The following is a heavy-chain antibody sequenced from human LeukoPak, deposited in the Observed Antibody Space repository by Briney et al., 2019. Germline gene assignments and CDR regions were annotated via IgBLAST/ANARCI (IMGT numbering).Heavy chain of an antibody. D-gene: IGHD2-2*01. CDR1: GFTFSSYA. CDR3: AKAQRGYCSSTSCYQFDY. Sequence: PGGSLRLSCAASGFTFSSYAMSWVRQAPGKGLEWVSAISGSGGSTYYADSVKGRFTISRDSSKNTLYLQMNSLRAEDTAVYYCAKAQRGYCSSTSCYQFDYWGQGTLVTVSS. CDR2: ISGSGGST. J-gene: IGHJ4*02. V-gene: IGHV3-23*01.